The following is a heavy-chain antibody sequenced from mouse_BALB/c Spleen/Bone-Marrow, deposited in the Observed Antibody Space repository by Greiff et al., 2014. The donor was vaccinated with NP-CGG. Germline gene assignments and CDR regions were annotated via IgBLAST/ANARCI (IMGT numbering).Heavy chain of an antibody. V-gene: IGHV1-82*01. CDR2: IYPGDGDT. Sequence: VKLMESGPELVKPGASVKISCTGSGYEFSSSWMNWVKQRPGQGLEWIGRIYPGDGDTNSNGRFKGKATLTADRSSNTAYMQLSSPTSVDSAVYFCARSAYYGSSYGAMDYWGQGTSVTVSS. CDR3: ARSAYYGSSYGAMDY. D-gene: IGHD1-1*01. CDR1: GYEFSSSW. J-gene: IGHJ4*01.